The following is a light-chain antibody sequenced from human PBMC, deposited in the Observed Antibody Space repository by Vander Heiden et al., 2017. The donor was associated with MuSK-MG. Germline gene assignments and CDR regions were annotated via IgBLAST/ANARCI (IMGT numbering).Light chain of an antibody. CDR2: GAS. Sequence: DIQMTQSPSSLSTSVGERVTITCRASQSIRTYLNWYQQKPGKAPKLLIYGASSFQSGVPSTFSGRGSGTDFTLTIRRLQPEDFATYYCQQAYSAPLAFGGGTKVEIK. V-gene: IGKV1-39*01. CDR1: QSIRTY. CDR3: QQAYSAPLA. J-gene: IGKJ4*01.